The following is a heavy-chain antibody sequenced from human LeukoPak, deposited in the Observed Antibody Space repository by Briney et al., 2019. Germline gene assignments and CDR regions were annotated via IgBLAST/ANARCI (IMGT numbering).Heavy chain of an antibody. V-gene: IGHV1-18*04. Sequence: ASGKFSCKASGYTFTSYYMHWVRPAPGQGLEWMGWISAYNGNTNYAQKLQGRVTMTTDTSTSTAYMELSSLRSEDTAVYYCARTMVGAPKYYFDYWGQGTLVTVSS. CDR3: ARTMVGAPKYYFDY. CDR2: ISAYNGNT. J-gene: IGHJ4*02. CDR1: GYTFTSYY. D-gene: IGHD1-26*01.